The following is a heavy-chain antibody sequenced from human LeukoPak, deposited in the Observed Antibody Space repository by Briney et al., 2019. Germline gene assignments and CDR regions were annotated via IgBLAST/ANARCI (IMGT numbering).Heavy chain of an antibody. CDR2: ISPIFGTA. CDR1: GGTFSSYA. D-gene: IGHD5-18*01. J-gene: IGHJ4*02. Sequence: ASVNVSCKASGGTFSSYAISWVRQAPGQGLEWMGGISPIFGTANYAQKFQGRVTITTDESTSTAYMELSRLRSEDTAIYYCARASSDDTAMATPFAYWGEGSLVCVAS. CDR3: ARASSDDTAMATPFAY. V-gene: IGHV1-69*05.